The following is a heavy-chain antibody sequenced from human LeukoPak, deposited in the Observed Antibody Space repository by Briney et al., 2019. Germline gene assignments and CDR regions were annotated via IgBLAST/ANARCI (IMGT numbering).Heavy chain of an antibody. V-gene: IGHV3-49*04. CDR1: GFTFGDYA. J-gene: IGHJ4*02. CDR3: TRVHSSSWYSSDY. D-gene: IGHD6-13*01. CDR2: IRSKAYGGTT. Sequence: GGSLRLSCTASGFTFGDYAMSWVRQAPGKGLEWVGFIRSKAYGGTTEYAASVKGRFTISRDDSKSIAYLQMNSLKTEDTAVYYCTRVHSSSWYSSDYWGQGTLVTVSS.